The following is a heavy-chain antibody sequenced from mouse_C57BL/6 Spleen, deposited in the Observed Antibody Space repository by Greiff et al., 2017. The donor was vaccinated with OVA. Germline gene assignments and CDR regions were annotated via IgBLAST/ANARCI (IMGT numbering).Heavy chain of an antibody. Sequence: QVHVKQSGPGLVQPSQSLSITCTVSGFSLTSYGVHWVRQSPGKGLEWLGVIWSGGSTDYNAAFISRLSISKDNSKSQVFFKMNSLQADDTAIYYCARDYYYGSYWYFDVWGTGTTVTVSS. D-gene: IGHD1-1*01. J-gene: IGHJ1*03. V-gene: IGHV2-2*01. CDR3: ARDYYYGSYWYFDV. CDR1: GFSLTSYG. CDR2: IWSGGST.